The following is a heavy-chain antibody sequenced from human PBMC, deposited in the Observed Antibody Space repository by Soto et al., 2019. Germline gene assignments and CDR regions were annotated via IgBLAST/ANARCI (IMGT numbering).Heavy chain of an antibody. CDR3: ARPGYSNYGPGVDV. Sequence: EVQLVESGGGLVQPGGSLRLSCAASGFTFSVYWMHWVRQAPGKGLVWVSRIDSDGSTTSYADSVKGRFPISRDNAKSTLYLQMNSLRAEDTAVYYCARPGYSNYGPGVDVWGQGTTVTVSS. D-gene: IGHD4-4*01. CDR1: GFTFSVYW. CDR2: IDSDGSTT. V-gene: IGHV3-74*01. J-gene: IGHJ6*02.